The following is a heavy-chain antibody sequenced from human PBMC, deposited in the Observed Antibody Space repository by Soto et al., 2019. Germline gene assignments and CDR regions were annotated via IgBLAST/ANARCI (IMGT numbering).Heavy chain of an antibody. CDR2: IDGDGGTT. J-gene: IGHJ4*02. D-gene: IGHD5-18*01. CDR1: GFNFGTFA. Sequence: PGGSLRLSCAASGFNFGTFAMGWVRLSPGTGLEWVSAIDGDGGTTYYADSVKGRFTISRDNSKGSLYLQMGSLRVEDTALYYCAKDGHSYGRPQYFHYWGQGTLVTVSS. V-gene: IGHV3-23*01. CDR3: AKDGHSYGRPQYFHY.